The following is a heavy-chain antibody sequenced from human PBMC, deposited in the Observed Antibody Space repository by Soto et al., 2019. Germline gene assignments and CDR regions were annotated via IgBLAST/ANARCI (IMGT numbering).Heavy chain of an antibody. D-gene: IGHD2-2*01. CDR3: AKDRDIVVVPAAHLDAFDI. V-gene: IGHV3-23*01. CDR1: GFTFSSYA. Sequence: GGSLRLSCAASGFTFSSYAMSWVRQAPGKGLDWVSAISGSGGSTYYADSVKGRFTISRDNSKNTLYLQMNSLRAEDTAVYYCAKDRDIVVVPAAHLDAFDIWGQGTMVTVSS. CDR2: ISGSGGST. J-gene: IGHJ3*02.